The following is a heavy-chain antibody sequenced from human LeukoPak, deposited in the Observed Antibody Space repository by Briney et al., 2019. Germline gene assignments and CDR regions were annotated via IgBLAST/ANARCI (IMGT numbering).Heavy chain of an antibody. CDR3: ARDKVSLHYYDSSGSTGGDAFDI. J-gene: IGHJ3*02. D-gene: IGHD3-22*01. Sequence: PSETLSLTCAVSGGSISSSNWWSWVRQPPGKGLEWIGEIYHSGSTNYNPSLKSRVTISVDKSKNRFSLKLSSVTAADTAVYYCARDKVSLHYYDSSGSTGGDAFDIWGQGTMVTVSS. CDR1: GGSISSSNW. V-gene: IGHV4-4*02. CDR2: IYHSGST.